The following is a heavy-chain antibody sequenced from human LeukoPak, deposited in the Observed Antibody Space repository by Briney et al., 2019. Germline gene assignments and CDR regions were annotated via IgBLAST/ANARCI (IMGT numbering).Heavy chain of an antibody. V-gene: IGHV4-34*01. CDR2: INHSGST. CDR3: ARGPVTIFGVVRGTTFDP. Sequence: SETLSLTCAVYGGSFSGYYWSWLRQPPGKGLEWIGEINHSGSTHYNPSLKSRLTISVDTSKNQFSLTLTSVTAADTAVYYCARGPVTIFGVVRGTTFDPWGQGSLVTVCS. CDR1: GGSFSGYY. J-gene: IGHJ5*02. D-gene: IGHD3-3*01.